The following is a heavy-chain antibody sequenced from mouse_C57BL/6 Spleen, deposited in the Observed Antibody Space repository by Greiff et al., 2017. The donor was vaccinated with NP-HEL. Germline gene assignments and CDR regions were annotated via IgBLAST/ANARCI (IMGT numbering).Heavy chain of an antibody. Sequence: EVMLVESGGGLVQSGRSLRLSCATSGFTFSDFYMEWVRQAPGKGLEWIAASRNKANDYTTEYSASVKGRFIVSRDTSQSILYLQMNALRAEDTAIYYCARDAGYYYWGQGTTLTVSS. CDR3: ARDAGYYY. J-gene: IGHJ2*01. CDR2: SRNKANDYTT. CDR1: GFTFSDFY. V-gene: IGHV7-1*01.